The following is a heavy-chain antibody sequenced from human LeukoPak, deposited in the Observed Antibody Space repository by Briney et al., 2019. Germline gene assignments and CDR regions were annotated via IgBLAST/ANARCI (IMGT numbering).Heavy chain of an antibody. Sequence: GGSLRLSCAASGFTFSDYYMSRIRQAPGKGLEWVSYISSSGSTIYYADSVKGRFTISRDNAKNSLYLQMNSLRAEDTAVYYCARDRRIAAAGANFDYWGQGTLVTVSS. CDR1: GFTFSDYY. V-gene: IGHV3-11*04. CDR2: ISSSGSTI. CDR3: ARDRRIAAAGANFDY. D-gene: IGHD6-13*01. J-gene: IGHJ4*02.